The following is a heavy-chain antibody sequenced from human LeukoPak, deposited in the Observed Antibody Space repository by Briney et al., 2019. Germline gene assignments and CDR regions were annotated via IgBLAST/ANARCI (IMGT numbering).Heavy chain of an antibody. CDR3: ARGGGLDV. V-gene: IGHV3-74*01. CDR1: GFTFSSYW. J-gene: IGHJ6*02. CDR2: ISSDGTST. Sequence: GGSLRLSCAASGFTFSSYWMHWVRQAPGKGLVWVSRISSDGTSTSYVDSVKGRFTISRDNAKNTLYLQMSNLRAEDTAVYFCARGGGLDVWGQGATVTVSS. D-gene: IGHD3-16*01.